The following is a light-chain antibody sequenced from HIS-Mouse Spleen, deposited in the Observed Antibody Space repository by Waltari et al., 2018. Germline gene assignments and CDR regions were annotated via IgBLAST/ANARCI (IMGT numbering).Light chain of an antibody. CDR2: EDS. CDR3: YSTDSSGNHRV. Sequence: SYELTQPPPLSVSPGQTARIPCSADAMPKQYAYWYHQKSGQAPVLVIYEDSKRPSGIPERFSGSSSGTMATLTISGAQVEDEADYYCYSTDSSGNHRVFGGGTKLTVL. CDR1: AMPKQY. V-gene: IGLV3-10*01. J-gene: IGLJ2*01.